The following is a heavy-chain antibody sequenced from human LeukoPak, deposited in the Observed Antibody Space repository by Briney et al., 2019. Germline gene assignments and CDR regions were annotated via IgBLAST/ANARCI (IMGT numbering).Heavy chain of an antibody. Sequence: VESLNISCKAYGYTFTNCWIGWVRQMPGKGLGRVGIIYPGDSDTRYSPSFRGQVIISADKSIRTAYLQWTSLKASDTAMYYCAILTGEGSHFHHWGKGSVVTVS. CDR2: IYPGDSDT. CDR1: GYTFTNCW. V-gene: IGHV5-51*01. J-gene: IGHJ1*01. D-gene: IGHD3-16*01. CDR3: AILTGEGSHFHH.